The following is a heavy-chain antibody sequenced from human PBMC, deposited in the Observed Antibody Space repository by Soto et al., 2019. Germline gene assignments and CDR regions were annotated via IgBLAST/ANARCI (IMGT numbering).Heavy chain of an antibody. Sequence: QVQLQESGPGLVKPSQTLSLTCTVSGGSISSSGFYWSWIRQHPGKGLEWIGYSYYSGSTYYNPSLKIRVTISVDMSKNQSSLKLSSVTAADTAVYYCARSAAGTWVYFDFWGQGTLVTVSS. CDR2: SYYSGST. D-gene: IGHD6-13*01. CDR3: ARSAAGTWVYFDF. V-gene: IGHV4-31*03. J-gene: IGHJ4*02. CDR1: GGSISSSGFY.